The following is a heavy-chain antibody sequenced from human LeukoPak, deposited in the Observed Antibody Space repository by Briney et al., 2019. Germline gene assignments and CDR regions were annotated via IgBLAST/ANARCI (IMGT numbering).Heavy chain of an antibody. CDR1: GFTFSSYA. V-gene: IGHV3-30*04. CDR2: ISYDGSNK. D-gene: IGHD6-19*01. Sequence: GGSLRLSCAASGFTFSSYAMHWVRQAPGKGLEWVAVISYDGSNKYYADSVKGRFTISRDNSKNTLYLQMNSLRAEDTAVYYCARHPGYSSGLYWGQGTLVTVSS. CDR3: ARHPGYSSGLY. J-gene: IGHJ4*02.